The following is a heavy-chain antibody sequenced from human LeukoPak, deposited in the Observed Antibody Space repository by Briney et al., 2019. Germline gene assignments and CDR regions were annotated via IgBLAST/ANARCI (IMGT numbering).Heavy chain of an antibody. V-gene: IGHV3-30*04. CDR1: GFTFSRFA. J-gene: IGHJ6*03. D-gene: IGHD1-26*01. CDR2: ISYDGSNE. Sequence: GGSLRLSCAASGFTFSRFAMHWVRQAPGKGLEWVAVISYDGSNEYYADSVKGRFTISRDNSKNTLYLQINSLRAEDTAVFYCARASARELLFYYYYMDVWGKGTTVTVSS. CDR3: ARASARELLFYYYYMDV.